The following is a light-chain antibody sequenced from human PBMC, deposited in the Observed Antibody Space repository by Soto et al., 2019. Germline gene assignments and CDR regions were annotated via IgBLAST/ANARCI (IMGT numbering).Light chain of an antibody. CDR3: SSYTITSTRL. CDR2: DVN. Sequence: QSALTQPASVSGSPGQSITISCAGTSSDVGAFDLVSWFQQHPGKAPEVIIYDVNIRPSGVSNRFSGSKSGNTASLTISGVQAEDEADYYCSSYTITSTRLFGTGTKLTVL. CDR1: SSDVGAFDL. V-gene: IGLV2-14*03. J-gene: IGLJ1*01.